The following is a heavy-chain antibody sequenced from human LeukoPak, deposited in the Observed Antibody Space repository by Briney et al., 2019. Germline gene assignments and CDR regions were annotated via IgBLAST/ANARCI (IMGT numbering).Heavy chain of an antibody. J-gene: IGHJ5*02. Sequence: SQTLSLTCTVSGGSISSGGYYWSWIRQHPGRGLEWIVYIYYSGSTYYNPSLKSRVTISVYTSKNQFSLKLSSVTAADTAVYYCARCIRGVISPFDPWGQGTLVTVSS. V-gene: IGHV4-31*03. CDR1: GGSISSGGYY. CDR3: ARCIRGVISPFDP. D-gene: IGHD3-10*01. CDR2: IYYSGST.